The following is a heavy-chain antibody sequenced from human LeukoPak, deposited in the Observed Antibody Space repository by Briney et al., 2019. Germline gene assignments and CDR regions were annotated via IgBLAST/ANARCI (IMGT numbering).Heavy chain of an antibody. CDR3: ARTRFGEFSYDY. J-gene: IGHJ4*02. CDR2: IIPILGIA. D-gene: IGHD3-10*01. Sequence: ASVKVSCKASGGTFTSYAISWVRQAPGQGLEWMGRIIPILGIANYAQKFQGRVTITPDKSTSTAYMELSSRRSQDTAVYYCARTRFGEFSYDYSGQGTLVTVSS. V-gene: IGHV1-69*04. CDR1: GGTFTSYA.